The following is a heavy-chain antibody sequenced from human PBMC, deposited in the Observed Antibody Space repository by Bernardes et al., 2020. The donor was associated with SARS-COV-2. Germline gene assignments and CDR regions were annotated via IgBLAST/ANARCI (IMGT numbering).Heavy chain of an antibody. V-gene: IGHV5-51*01. CDR2: IYPRDSDT. Sequence: GQHVKSSCKGSGYSFATYWIGWVRPKPGEGPEWMGIIYPRDSDTRYNPSFQGQVTISVDTSVNTAYLQWSSLKASDSAMYYCARHGLYGSGSYLFYFDYWGQGTLITVSS. J-gene: IGHJ4*02. D-gene: IGHD3-10*01. CDR1: GYSFATYW. CDR3: ARHGLYGSGSYLFYFDY.